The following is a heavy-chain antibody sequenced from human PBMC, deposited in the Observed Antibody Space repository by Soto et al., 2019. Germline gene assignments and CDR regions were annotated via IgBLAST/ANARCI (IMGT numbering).Heavy chain of an antibody. CDR1: GFTFSTFE. CDR2: IGSSGSTI. CDR3: ARATYTSSYHFDS. D-gene: IGHD6-6*01. J-gene: IGHJ4*02. V-gene: IGHV3-48*03. Sequence: GGSLRLSCAASGFTFSTFEMNWVRQAPGKGLEWVSKIGSSGSTIWYADSVKGRFTISRDNAKNSLYLQMNSLRGDDTAVYYCARATYTSSYHFDSWGQGTLVTVSS.